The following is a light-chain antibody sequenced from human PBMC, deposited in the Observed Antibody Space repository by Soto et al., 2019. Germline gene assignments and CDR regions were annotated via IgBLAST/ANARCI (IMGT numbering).Light chain of an antibody. CDR2: DAS. CDR1: QSVSGW. J-gene: IGKJ5*01. V-gene: IGKV1-5*01. Sequence: DIQLTQSPSTLSASVGDRVTITCRASQSVSGWLAWYQQRPGKAPKLLIYDASSLESGVPSRFSGSGSGTEFTLTIAGLQPDDFATYYCQQYNSYPITFGQGTRLEMK. CDR3: QQYNSYPIT.